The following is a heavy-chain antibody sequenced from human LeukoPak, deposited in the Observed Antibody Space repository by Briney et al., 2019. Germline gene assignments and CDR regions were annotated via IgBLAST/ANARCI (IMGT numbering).Heavy chain of an antibody. V-gene: IGHV4-34*01. CDR1: GGSFSGDY. CDR3: ARGPGWYHFDY. D-gene: IGHD6-19*01. CDR2: INHSGST. Sequence: SETLSLTCAVYGGSFSGDYWSWIGQPPGKGREWIGEINHSGSTNYNPSLKSRVTISVDTSKNQFSLKLSSVTAAHTAVYYCARGPGWYHFDYWGQGPLVTASP. J-gene: IGHJ4*02.